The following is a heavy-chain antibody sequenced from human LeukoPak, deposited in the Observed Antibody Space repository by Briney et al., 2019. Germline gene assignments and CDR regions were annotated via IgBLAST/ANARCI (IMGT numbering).Heavy chain of an antibody. CDR3: VRGLLGYCSSTSCGGCWFDP. Sequence: SETLSLTCAVYGGSFSGYYWSWIRQPPGKGLEWIGEINHSGSTNYNPSLKSRVTISVDTSKNQFSLKLSSVTAADTAVYYCVRGLLGYCSSTSCGGCWFDPWGQGTLVTVSS. D-gene: IGHD2-2*01. V-gene: IGHV4-34*01. J-gene: IGHJ5*02. CDR1: GGSFSGYY. CDR2: INHSGST.